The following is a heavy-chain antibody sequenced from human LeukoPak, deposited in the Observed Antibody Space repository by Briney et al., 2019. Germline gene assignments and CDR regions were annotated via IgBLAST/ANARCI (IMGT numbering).Heavy chain of an antibody. CDR3: ARLYIAAAGPGEWFDP. CDR1: GYSFTSYW. V-gene: IGHV5-51*01. Sequence: GESLKISCKGSGYSFTSYWIGWVRQMPGKGLEWMGITYPGDSDTRYSPSFQGQVTISADKSISTAYLQWSSLKASDTAMYYCARLYIAAAGPGEWFDPWGQGTLVTVSS. CDR2: TYPGDSDT. D-gene: IGHD6-13*01. J-gene: IGHJ5*02.